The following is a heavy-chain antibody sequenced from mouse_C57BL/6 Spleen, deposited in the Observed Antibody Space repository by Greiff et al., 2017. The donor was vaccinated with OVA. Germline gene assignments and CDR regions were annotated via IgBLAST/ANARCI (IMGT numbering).Heavy chain of an antibody. J-gene: IGHJ3*01. CDR1: GYTFTSYW. CDR2: IYPSDSET. CDR3: AHGTLFAY. V-gene: IGHV1-61*01. Sequence: QVQLQQPGAELVRPGSSVKLSCKASGYTFTSYWMDWVKQRPGQGLEWIGNIYPSDSETHYNQKFKDKATLTVDKSSSTAYMQLRSLTAEDSAVYYCAHGTLFAYWGQGTLVTVSA. D-gene: IGHD2-1*01.